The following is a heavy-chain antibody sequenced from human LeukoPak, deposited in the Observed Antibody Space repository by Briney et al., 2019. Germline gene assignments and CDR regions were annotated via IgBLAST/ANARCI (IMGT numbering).Heavy chain of an antibody. CDR2: IIPIFGTA. Sequence: ASVNVSCKASGGTFSSYAISWVRQAPGQGLEWMGGIIPIFGTANYAQKFQGRVTITADESTSTAYMELSSLRSEDTAVYYCARDCGEDSSGCPDAFDIWGQGTMVTVSS. CDR3: ARDCGEDSSGCPDAFDI. D-gene: IGHD3-22*01. CDR1: GGTFSSYA. V-gene: IGHV1-69*13. J-gene: IGHJ3*02.